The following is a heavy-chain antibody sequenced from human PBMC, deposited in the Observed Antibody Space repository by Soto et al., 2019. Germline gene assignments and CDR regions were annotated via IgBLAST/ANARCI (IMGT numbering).Heavy chain of an antibody. V-gene: IGHV3-13*01. CDR1: GFTCSSYD. CDR3: ARGRRDDILTGYIDY. J-gene: IGHJ4*02. Sequence: GGSLRLSCAASGFTCSSYDMHWVRQATGKGLEWVSAIGTAGDTYYPGSVKGRFTISRENAKNSLYLQMNSLRAGDTAVYYCARGRRDDILTGYIDYWGQGTLVTVSS. CDR2: IGTAGDT. D-gene: IGHD3-9*01.